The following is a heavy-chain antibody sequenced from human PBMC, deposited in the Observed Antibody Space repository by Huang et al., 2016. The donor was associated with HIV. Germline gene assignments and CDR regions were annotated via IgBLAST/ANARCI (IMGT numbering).Heavy chain of an antibody. V-gene: IGHV1-69*01. CDR3: ARVESRRYYDSSGYYY. Sequence: QVQLVQSGAEVKKPGSSVTVSCKASGGTFSSYAISWVRQAPGQGLEWMGGIIPILCTANYSQQFQGRVTITADESTSTAYMELSSLRSEDTAVYYCARVESRRYYDSSGYYYWGQGTLVTVSS. CDR1: GGTFSSYA. D-gene: IGHD3-22*01. CDR2: IIPILCTA. J-gene: IGHJ4*02.